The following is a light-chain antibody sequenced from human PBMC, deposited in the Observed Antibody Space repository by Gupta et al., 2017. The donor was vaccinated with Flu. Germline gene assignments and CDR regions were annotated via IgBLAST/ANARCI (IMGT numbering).Light chain of an antibody. CDR2: DAS. CDR3: QKYDKQTPRS. Sequence: DKVTITCQASEDIYNYVIWCQLKQGKAPKLLVYDASNSEAGVLSRIRGDGDGRDFRLTISGMEDEDDVTYYCQKYDKQTPRSFGGGTKVEIK. CDR1: EDIYNY. J-gene: IGKJ4*01. V-gene: IGKV1-33*01.